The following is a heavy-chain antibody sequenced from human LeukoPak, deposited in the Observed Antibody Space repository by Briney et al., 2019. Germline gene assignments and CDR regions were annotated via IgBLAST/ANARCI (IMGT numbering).Heavy chain of an antibody. CDR1: GFTFSSYS. CDR3: AKLSVRVVGIAVAGLDAFDI. Sequence: PGGSLRLSCAASGFTFSSYSMNWVRQAPGKGLEWVSSISRSSSYIYYADSVKGRFTISRDNSKNTLYLQMNSLRAEDTAVYYCAKLSVRVVGIAVAGLDAFDIWGQGTMVTVSS. V-gene: IGHV3-21*04. J-gene: IGHJ3*02. D-gene: IGHD6-19*01. CDR2: ISRSSSYI.